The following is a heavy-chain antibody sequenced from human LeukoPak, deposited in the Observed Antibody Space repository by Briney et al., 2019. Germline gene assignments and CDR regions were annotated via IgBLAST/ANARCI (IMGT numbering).Heavy chain of an antibody. Sequence: ASVKVSCKASGYSFTSFGMNWVRQAPGQGLEWMGWINANTGNPTYAQGFTGRFVFSLDTSVSTAYLQVSSLKAEDTAVYYCARALTVPTNMDVWGKGTTVTVSS. CDR1: GYSFTSFG. J-gene: IGHJ6*04. CDR2: INANTGNP. D-gene: IGHD4-17*01. V-gene: IGHV7-4-1*02. CDR3: ARALTVPTNMDV.